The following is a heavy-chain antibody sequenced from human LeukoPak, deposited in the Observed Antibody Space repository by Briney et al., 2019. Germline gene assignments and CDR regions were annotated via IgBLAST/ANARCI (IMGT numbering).Heavy chain of an antibody. V-gene: IGHV4-61*02. D-gene: IGHD3-3*01. CDR1: GGSISSDSYY. Sequence: PSETLSLTCTVSGGSISSDSYYWSWIRQPAGKGLEWIGRIYTSGSTNYNPSLKSRVTISVDTSKNQFSLKLSSVTAADTAVYYCARDPYYDFWSGYKGEAFDIWGQGTMVTVSS. CDR3: ARDPYYDFWSGYKGEAFDI. CDR2: IYTSGST. J-gene: IGHJ3*02.